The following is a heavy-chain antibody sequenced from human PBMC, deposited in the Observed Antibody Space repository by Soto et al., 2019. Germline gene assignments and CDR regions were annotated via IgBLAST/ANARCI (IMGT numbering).Heavy chain of an antibody. CDR2: IYFSGST. V-gene: IGHV4-59*01. J-gene: IGHJ4*02. CDR3: ARHSGGYNFFDY. Sequence: SETLSLTCTASGGSISNYYWSWVRQPPGKGLEYLGYIYFSGSTNYNPSLRSRVTISLDTSRNQLSLKLTSVTAADTAVYYCARHSGGYNFFDYWGQGTLVTVSS. CDR1: GGSISNYY. D-gene: IGHD2-15*01.